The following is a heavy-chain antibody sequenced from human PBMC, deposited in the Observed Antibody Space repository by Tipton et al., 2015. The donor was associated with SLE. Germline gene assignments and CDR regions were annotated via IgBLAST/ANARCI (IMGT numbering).Heavy chain of an antibody. Sequence: SLRLSCAASGFTFSNAWMSWVRQAPGKGLEWVGEINHSGSTNYNPSLKSRVTISVDKSKNQFSLKLSSVTAADTAVYYCARDRSLNWFDPWGQGTLVTVSS. V-gene: IGHV4-4*02. CDR3: ARDRSLNWFDP. CDR2: INHSGST. CDR1: GFTFSNAW. J-gene: IGHJ5*02.